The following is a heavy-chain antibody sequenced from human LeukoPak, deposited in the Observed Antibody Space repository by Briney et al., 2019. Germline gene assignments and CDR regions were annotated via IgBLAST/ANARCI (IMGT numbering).Heavy chain of an antibody. D-gene: IGHD3-22*01. CDR3: ARGLFGDYYDSSGYSFDY. V-gene: IGHV3-11*01. CDR2: ISSSGSTI. J-gene: IGHJ4*02. CDR1: GFTFSDYY. Sequence: GGSLRLSCAASGFTFSDYYMSWLRQAPGKGLEWVSYISSSGSTIYYADSVKGRFTISRDNAKNSLYLQMNSLRAEDTAVYYCARGLFGDYYDSSGYSFDYWGQGTLVTVSS.